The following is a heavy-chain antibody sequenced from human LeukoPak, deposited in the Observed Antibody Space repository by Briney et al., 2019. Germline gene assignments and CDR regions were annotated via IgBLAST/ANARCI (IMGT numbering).Heavy chain of an antibody. Sequence: PGKSLRLSCAASGFKFDDYGMHWVRQAPGKGLEWVSGISWSSGNIGYAGSVKGRFTISRDNSKNTLYLQMNSLRAEDTAVYYCARALTSWELQLHDAFDIWGQGIMVTVSS. J-gene: IGHJ3*02. V-gene: IGHV3-9*01. CDR1: GFKFDDYG. D-gene: IGHD1-26*01. CDR3: ARALTSWELQLHDAFDI. CDR2: ISWSSGNI.